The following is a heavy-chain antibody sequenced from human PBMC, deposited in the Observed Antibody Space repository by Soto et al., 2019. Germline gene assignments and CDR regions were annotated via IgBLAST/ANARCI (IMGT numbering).Heavy chain of an antibody. V-gene: IGHV1-3*01. CDR2: INAGNGNT. J-gene: IGHJ4*02. D-gene: IGHD4-17*01. CDR3: ARGINGDYKAYFDY. Sequence: ASVKVSCKASGYTFTSYAMHWVRQAPGQRLEWMGWINAGNGNTKYSQKFQGRVTITRDTSASTAYVELSSLRSEDTAVYYCARGINGDYKAYFDYWGQGTLVTVSS. CDR1: GYTFTSYA.